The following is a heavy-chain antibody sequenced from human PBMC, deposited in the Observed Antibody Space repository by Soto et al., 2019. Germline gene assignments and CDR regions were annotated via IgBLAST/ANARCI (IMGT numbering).Heavy chain of an antibody. CDR2: IWYDGNNK. D-gene: IGHD3-10*01. J-gene: IGHJ6*02. CDR3: AREGTMVPDVIHHYCMDV. V-gene: IGHV3-33*01. CDR1: GFTFSSYG. Sequence: QVQLVESGGGVVQPGRSLRLSCAASGFTFSSYGMHWVRQAPGKGLEWVAVIWYDGNNKYYADSVQGRFTISRDNSKNPLYLQINRLSAEDTAVYYCAREGTMVPDVIHHYCMDVWAQGTTLTVSS.